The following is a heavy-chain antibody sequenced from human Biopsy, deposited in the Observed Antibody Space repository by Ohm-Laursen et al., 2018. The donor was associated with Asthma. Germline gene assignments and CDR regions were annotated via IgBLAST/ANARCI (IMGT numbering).Heavy chain of an antibody. V-gene: IGHV4-39*07. J-gene: IGHJ6*02. CDR1: GGSMSSSSYS. D-gene: IGHD1-20*01. CDR3: ARITSANYYYGMDV. CDR2: ISYTGNT. Sequence: SETLSLTWSVSGGSMSSSSYSWGWIRQPPGKGLEWIGSISYTGNTDIPSLRSRVAISLDRSKNQFSLKLTSVTAADTAVYYCARITSANYYYGMDVWGQGTTVTVSS.